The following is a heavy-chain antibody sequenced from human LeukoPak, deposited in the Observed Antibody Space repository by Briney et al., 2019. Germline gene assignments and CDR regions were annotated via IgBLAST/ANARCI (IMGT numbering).Heavy chain of an antibody. CDR2: VSRSSSTI. CDR1: GFTFSSYS. J-gene: IGHJ4*02. Sequence: GGSLRLSCAASGFTFSSYSMNWGRQAPGKGLEWVSYVSRSSSTISYADSVKGRFTNPRDNAKNSIALQMNSLRDDDTVVSYCARAIYTYGSSGVGYFDYWGPGTLVTVSS. D-gene: IGHD5-18*01. CDR3: ARAIYTYGSSGVGYFDY. V-gene: IGHV3-48*02.